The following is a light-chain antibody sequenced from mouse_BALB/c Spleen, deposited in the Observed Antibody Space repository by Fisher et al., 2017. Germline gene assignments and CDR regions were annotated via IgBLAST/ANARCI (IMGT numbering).Light chain of an antibody. V-gene: IGKV4-59*01. Sequence: VMTQTTAIMSASLGEKVTMSCRASSSVSYMHWYQQKSGASPKLWIYSTSNLASGVPARFSGSGSGTSYSLTISSMEAEDAATYYCQQWSSNPFTFGSGTKLEIK. CDR1: SSVSY. CDR3: QQWSSNPFT. CDR2: STS. J-gene: IGKJ4*01.